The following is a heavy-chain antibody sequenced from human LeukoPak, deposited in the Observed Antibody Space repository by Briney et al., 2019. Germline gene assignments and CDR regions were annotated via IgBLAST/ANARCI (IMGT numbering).Heavy chain of an antibody. V-gene: IGHV3-23*01. Sequence: PGGSLRLSCAASGFTYSSYAMSLVRQAPGKGLEWVSAINGSGGSTYYADSVKGRFTISRDNSKNTLYLQMNSLRAEDTAVYYCAKGRGGYSGYVAWSYFDYWGQGTLVTVSS. D-gene: IGHD5-12*01. J-gene: IGHJ4*02. CDR3: AKGRGGYSGYVAWSYFDY. CDR2: INGSGGST. CDR1: GFTYSSYA.